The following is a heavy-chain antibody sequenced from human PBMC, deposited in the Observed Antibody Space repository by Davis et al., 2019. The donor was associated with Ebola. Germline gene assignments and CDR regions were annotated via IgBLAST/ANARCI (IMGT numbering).Heavy chain of an antibody. Sequence: GESLKISCAASGFTFSSYSMNWVRQAPGKGLEWVSSISSSSSYIYYADSVKGRFTISRDDAKNSLYLQMNSLRAEDTAVYYCAKAPSYSGSYRPAVDYWGQGTLVTVSS. J-gene: IGHJ4*02. V-gene: IGHV3-21*01. CDR1: GFTFSSYS. CDR3: AKAPSYSGSYRPAVDY. CDR2: ISSSSSYI. D-gene: IGHD1-26*01.